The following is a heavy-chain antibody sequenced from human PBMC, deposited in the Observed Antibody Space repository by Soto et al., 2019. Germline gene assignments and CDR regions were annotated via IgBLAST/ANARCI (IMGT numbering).Heavy chain of an antibody. Sequence: QVQLVQSGAEVKKPGSSVKVSCKASGGTFSSYAISWVRQAPGQGLEWMGGIIPIFGTANYAQKFQGRVTSTADESTGTAYLELSSLRSEDTAVYYCATPPPVGGYYYYGMDVGGQGTTVTVSS. V-gene: IGHV1-69*12. CDR2: IIPIFGTA. CDR1: GGTFSSYA. CDR3: ATPPPVGGYYYYGMDV. J-gene: IGHJ6*02. D-gene: IGHD1-26*01.